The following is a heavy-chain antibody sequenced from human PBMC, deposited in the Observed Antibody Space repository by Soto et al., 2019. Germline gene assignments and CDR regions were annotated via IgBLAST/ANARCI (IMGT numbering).Heavy chain of an antibody. CDR3: AREGGYYGSGSYYPVYFDY. J-gene: IGHJ4*02. Sequence: SETLSLTCSVSGGSVSSGSYYWSWIRQPPGKGLEWIGYIYYSGSTNYNPSLKSRVTISVDTSKNQFSLKLSSVTAADTAVYYCAREGGYYGSGSYYPVYFDYWGQGTLVTVSS. V-gene: IGHV4-61*01. CDR2: IYYSGST. D-gene: IGHD3-10*01. CDR1: GGSVSSGSYY.